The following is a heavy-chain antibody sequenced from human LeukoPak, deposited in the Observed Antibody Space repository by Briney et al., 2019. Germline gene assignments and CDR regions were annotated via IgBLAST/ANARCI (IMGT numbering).Heavy chain of an antibody. Sequence: RPGGSLRLSCAASGFTFSSYAMSWVRQAPGKGLEWVSAISGRGGNTYYADSVKGRFTISRDNSKNTLYLQMNGLRVEDTAIYYCARDGPVVGATLFDFWGQGTLVTVSS. CDR3: ARDGPVVGATLFDF. CDR2: ISGRGGNT. J-gene: IGHJ4*02. CDR1: GFTFSSYA. D-gene: IGHD1-26*01. V-gene: IGHV3-23*01.